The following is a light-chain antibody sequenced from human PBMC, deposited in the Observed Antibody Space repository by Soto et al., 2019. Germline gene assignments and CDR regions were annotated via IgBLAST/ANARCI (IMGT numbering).Light chain of an antibody. J-gene: IGLJ3*02. CDR2: TNY. CDR3: AAWDARRSACV. CDR1: SSNLGSDY. Sequence: QSVLTQPPAASGTPGQRVTISCSGSSSNLGSDYVYWYQQLPGTAPKLLIYTNYQRPSGVPDRFSGSKSGTPASLAISGRRSEEEADYWWAAWDARRSACVFGGGTQLTVL. V-gene: IGLV1-47*02.